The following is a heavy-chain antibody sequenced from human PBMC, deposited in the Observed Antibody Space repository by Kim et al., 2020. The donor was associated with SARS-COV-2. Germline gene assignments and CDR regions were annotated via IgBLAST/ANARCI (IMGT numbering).Heavy chain of an antibody. J-gene: IGHJ6*02. CDR1: GFTFSSYS. CDR3: ARDLMGLRYFYWLLTEGMDV. V-gene: IGHV3-21*01. CDR2: ISSSSSYI. Sequence: GGSLRLSCAASGFTFSSYSMNWVRQAPGKGLEWVSSISSSSSYIYYADSVKGRFTISRDNAKNSLYLQMNSLRAEDTAVYYCARDLMGLRYFYWLLTEGMDVWGQGTTVTVSS. D-gene: IGHD3-9*01.